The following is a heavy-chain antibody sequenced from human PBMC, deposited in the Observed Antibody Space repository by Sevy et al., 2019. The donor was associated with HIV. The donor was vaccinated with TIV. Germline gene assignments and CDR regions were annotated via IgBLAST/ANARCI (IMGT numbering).Heavy chain of an antibody. CDR3: ARGRNVLLWFGQFDP. CDR2: TYYRSKWYN. Sequence: SQTLSLTCAISGDSVSSNSAAWNCIRLSPSRGLEWLGRTYYRSKWYNDYAVSVKSRITINPDTSKNQFSLQLNSVTPEDTAVYYCARGRNVLLWFGQFDPWGQGTLVTVSS. D-gene: IGHD3-10*01. J-gene: IGHJ5*02. V-gene: IGHV6-1*01. CDR1: GDSVSSNSAA.